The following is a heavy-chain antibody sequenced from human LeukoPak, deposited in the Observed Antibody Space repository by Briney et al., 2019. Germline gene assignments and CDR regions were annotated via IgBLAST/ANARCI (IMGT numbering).Heavy chain of an antibody. J-gene: IGHJ4*02. CDR3: AGSPTVLRCFDL. Sequence: GASVKVSCKTSGYTFTGHYIHWVRQAPGQGLEWMGWIDPNTGATKYTPRFEGRLTVTSDTYATTAYMDLTTLTSDDTAVYFCAGSPTVLRCFDLWGQGTLVTVSS. V-gene: IGHV1-2*02. CDR2: IDPNTGAT. CDR1: GYTFTGHY. D-gene: IGHD3-9*01.